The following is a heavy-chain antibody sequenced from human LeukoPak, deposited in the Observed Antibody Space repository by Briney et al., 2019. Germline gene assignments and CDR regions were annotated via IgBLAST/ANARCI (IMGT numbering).Heavy chain of an antibody. CDR3: AKAFRIVGIGNPDDAFDL. D-gene: IGHD1-26*01. V-gene: IGHV3-23*01. Sequence: GGSLRLSCAASGFTFNKYAMNWVRQPPGKGLEWVSSIAGTGGSTYYADSVKGRFTLSRDNSENTLYLQLNSLRAEDSGIYYCAKAFRIVGIGNPDDAFDLWGQGTVVTVS. J-gene: IGHJ3*01. CDR2: IAGTGGST. CDR1: GFTFNKYA.